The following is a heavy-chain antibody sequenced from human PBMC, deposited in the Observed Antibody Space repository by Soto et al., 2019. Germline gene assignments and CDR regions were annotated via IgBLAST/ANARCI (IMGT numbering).Heavy chain of an antibody. CDR3: ARSDIVVVPAAETFDY. CDR1: GYTFTSYG. D-gene: IGHD2-2*01. Sequence: QVQLVQSGAEVKKPGASVKVSCKASGYTFTSYGISWVRQAPGQGLEWMGWISAYNGNTNYAQKLQSRVTMTTDTSTSTAYMELRSLRSDDTAVYYCARSDIVVVPAAETFDYWGQGTLVTVSS. J-gene: IGHJ4*02. V-gene: IGHV1-18*01. CDR2: ISAYNGNT.